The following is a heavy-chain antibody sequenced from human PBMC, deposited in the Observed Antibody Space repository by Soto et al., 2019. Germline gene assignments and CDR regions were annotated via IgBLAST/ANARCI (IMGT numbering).Heavy chain of an antibody. CDR3: ARDKITGLFDY. Sequence: QVQLQQWGAGLLKPSETLSLTCAVYGGSFSGYYWTWIRQPPGTGLEWIGEINHSGSTNYNPSLKRRVTIAVDTSKNQFSLQLTSVTAADPAVYYCARDKITGLFDYWGQGTLVTVSS. CDR1: GGSFSGYY. CDR2: INHSGST. V-gene: IGHV4-34*01. J-gene: IGHJ4*02. D-gene: IGHD2-8*02.